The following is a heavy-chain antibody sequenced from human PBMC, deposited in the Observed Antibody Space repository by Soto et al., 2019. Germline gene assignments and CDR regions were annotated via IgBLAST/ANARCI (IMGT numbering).Heavy chain of an antibody. CDR3: AKDRRYYDSRGYPKSPPY. J-gene: IGHJ4*02. CDR2: ISGSGGST. Sequence: EVQLLESGGGLVQPGGSLRLSCAASGFTFSSYAMSWVRQAPGKGLEWVSAISGSGGSTYYADSVKGRFTISRDNSKNTLYLQMNSLRAEDTAVYYCAKDRRYYDSRGYPKSPPYWGQGTLVTVSS. V-gene: IGHV3-23*01. CDR1: GFTFSSYA. D-gene: IGHD3-22*01.